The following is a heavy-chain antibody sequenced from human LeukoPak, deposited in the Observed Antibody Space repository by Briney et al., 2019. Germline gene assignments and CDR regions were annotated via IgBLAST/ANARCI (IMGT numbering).Heavy chain of an antibody. CDR1: GGSIGPYY. J-gene: IGHJ3*02. D-gene: IGHD6-19*01. V-gene: IGHV4-4*07. CDR3: ARPGYSSGWYLGGTDAFDI. CDR2: IYTTGTA. Sequence: PSETLSLTCIVSGGSIGPYYWSWIRQAAGKGPEWIGRIYTTGTADYNPSLKGRVFLSVDTSKNQFSLKVTSVTAADTAVYYRARPGYSSGWYLGGTDAFDIWGQGTMVTVSS.